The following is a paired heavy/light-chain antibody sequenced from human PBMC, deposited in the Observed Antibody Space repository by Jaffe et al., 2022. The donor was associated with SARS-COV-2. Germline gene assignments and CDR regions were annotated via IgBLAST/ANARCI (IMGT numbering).Light chain of an antibody. V-gene: IGLV1-40*01. CDR2: VNI. CDR3: QSYDSSLSASV. Sequence: QSVLTQPPSVSGAPGQRVTISCAGTSSNIGAGYDVHWYQQLPGTAPKLLIYVNINRPSGVPDRFSGSKSGTSASLAITGLQADDEADYYCQSYDSSLSASVFGGGTKVTVV. CDR1: SSNIGAGYD. J-gene: IGLJ3*02.
Heavy chain of an antibody. J-gene: IGHJ5*02. CDR1: GGSISSSNYY. CDR3: AGLRSGSYYHGCFDP. D-gene: IGHD3-10*01. CDR2: MYYRGST. Sequence: QLQLQESGPGLVKPSETLSLTCTVSGGSISSSNYYWGWIRQPPGKGLEWIGSMYYRGSTYYNPSLKSRVTISVDTSKNQFSLKLSSVTAADTAVFYCAGLRSGSYYHGCFDPWGQGTLVTVSS. V-gene: IGHV4-39*01.